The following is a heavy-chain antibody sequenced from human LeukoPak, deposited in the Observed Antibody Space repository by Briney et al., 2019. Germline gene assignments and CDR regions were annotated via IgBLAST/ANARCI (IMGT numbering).Heavy chain of an antibody. Sequence: PGGSLRLSCAASGFTFSSYWMSWVRQAPGKGLEWVANINQDGSEKYYVDSVKGRFTISRDNAENSLYLQMNSLRAEDTAVYYCARDSSGYRGHFDYWGQGTLVTVSS. CDR2: INQDGSEK. V-gene: IGHV3-7*01. CDR3: ARDSSGYRGHFDY. D-gene: IGHD3-22*01. J-gene: IGHJ4*02. CDR1: GFTFSSYW.